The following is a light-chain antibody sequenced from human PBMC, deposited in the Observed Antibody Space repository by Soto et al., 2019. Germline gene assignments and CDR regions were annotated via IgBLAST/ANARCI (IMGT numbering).Light chain of an antibody. CDR3: QQTSAFPRT. CDR1: RDISNS. Sequence: DIHMTQSPSSVSASFLYILTITCXASRDISNSLAWYQQTPGKAPKLLVRGASSLHRGVPSRFSGGGAGTEFTLTISSLQPEDFATYYCQQTSAFPRTFGQGTKVDIK. J-gene: IGKJ1*01. V-gene: IGKV1-12*01. CDR2: GAS.